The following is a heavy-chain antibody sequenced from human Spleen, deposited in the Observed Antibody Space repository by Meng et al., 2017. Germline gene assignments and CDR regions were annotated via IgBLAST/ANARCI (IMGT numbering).Heavy chain of an antibody. V-gene: IGHV4-39*01. Sequence: QPQLQESGPGLVKPSEALSLTCSVSGGSISTSGYYWGWIRQPPGKGLEWIGSIGHSGITYYTPSLRSRVTVSIDTSKSQFSLKLTSVTAADTAVYYCVRSSGWVRTGFGPWGQGTLVTVSS. CDR1: GGSISTSGYY. J-gene: IGHJ5*02. CDR3: VRSSGWVRTGFGP. D-gene: IGHD6-19*01. CDR2: IGHSGIT.